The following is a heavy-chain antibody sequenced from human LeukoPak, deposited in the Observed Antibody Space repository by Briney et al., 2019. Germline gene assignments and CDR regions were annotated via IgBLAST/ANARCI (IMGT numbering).Heavy chain of an antibody. D-gene: IGHD6-13*01. V-gene: IGHV3-33*01. CDR3: ARDREYSSSWVDY. Sequence: PGGSLRLSCAASGFTFSSYGMHGVRQAPGKGLEWVAVIWYDGSNKYYADSVKGRFTISRDNSKNTLYLQMNSLRAEDTAVYYCARDREYSSSWVDYWGQGTLVTVSS. CDR1: GFTFSSYG. CDR2: IWYDGSNK. J-gene: IGHJ4*02.